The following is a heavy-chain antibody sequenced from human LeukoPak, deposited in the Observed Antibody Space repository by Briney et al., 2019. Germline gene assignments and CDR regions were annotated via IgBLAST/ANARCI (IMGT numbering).Heavy chain of an antibody. CDR2: IGPSGEKT. CDR3: ARDLAEYGWFGELYY. V-gene: IGHV3-23*01. Sequence: GMSLRLSGAGAGFTFSTHGMIWLGQAPGKGLVGVSGIGPSGEKTYYADAVRGRVTITRDNAKNTLYLQMNSLRAADTAAYYCARDLAEYGWFGELYYWGQGTLVTVSS. J-gene: IGHJ4*02. D-gene: IGHD3-10*01. CDR1: GFTFSTHG.